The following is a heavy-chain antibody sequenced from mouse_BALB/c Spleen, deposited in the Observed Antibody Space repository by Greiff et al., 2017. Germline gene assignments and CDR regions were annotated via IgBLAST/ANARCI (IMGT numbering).Heavy chain of an antibody. D-gene: IGHD2-3*01. CDR2: ISSGGSYT. J-gene: IGHJ3*01. V-gene: IGHV5-9-4*01. CDR3: AIYDGYLFAY. Sequence: VQGVESGGGLVKPGGSLKLSCAASGFTFSSYAMSWVRQSPEKRLEWVAEISSGGSYTYYPDTVTGRFTISRDNAKNTLYLEMSSLRSEDTAMYYCAIYDGYLFAYWGQGTLVTVSA. CDR1: GFTFSSYA.